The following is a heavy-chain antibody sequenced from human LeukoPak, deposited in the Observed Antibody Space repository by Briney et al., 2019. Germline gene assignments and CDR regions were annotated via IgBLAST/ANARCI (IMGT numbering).Heavy chain of an antibody. V-gene: IGHV3-7*04. CDR2: IDQDGSEK. Sequence: GGSLRLSCAASGITFNNYWMSWVRQAPGKGLEWVAKIDQDGSEKYYVDSVKGRFTISRDNAKNSLYLQMNSLRAEDTAVYYCARGTYYYEFWGQGTLVTVSS. J-gene: IGHJ4*02. CDR3: ARGTYYYEF. D-gene: IGHD3-16*01. CDR1: GITFNNYW.